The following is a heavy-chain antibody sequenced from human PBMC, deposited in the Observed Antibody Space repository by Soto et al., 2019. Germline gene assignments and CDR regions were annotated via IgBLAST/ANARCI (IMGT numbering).Heavy chain of an antibody. CDR1: GGSISSYY. CDR3: AIVHLVMTEMWFDP. Sequence: PSETLSLTCTVSGGSISSYYWSWIRQPPGKGLEWIGYIYYSGSTNYNPSLKSRVTISVDKSKNQFSLKLSSVTAADTAVYYCAIVHLVMTEMWFDPWGQRTLVTVSS. J-gene: IGHJ5*02. D-gene: IGHD3-22*01. V-gene: IGHV4-59*01. CDR2: IYYSGST.